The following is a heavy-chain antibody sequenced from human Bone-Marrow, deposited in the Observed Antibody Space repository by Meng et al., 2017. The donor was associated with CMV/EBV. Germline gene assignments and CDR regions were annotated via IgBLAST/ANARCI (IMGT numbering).Heavy chain of an antibody. D-gene: IGHD5-12*01. Sequence: QVQLQQWGAGLLKPLETLSLTCAVYGGSFSGYYWSWIRQPPGKGLEWIGEINHSGSTNYNPSLKSRVTISVDTSKNQFSLKLSSVTVADTAVYYCARGCSGYDGAPDYFDYWGQGTLVTVSS. V-gene: IGHV4-34*01. CDR2: INHSGST. J-gene: IGHJ4*02. CDR1: GGSFSGYY. CDR3: ARGCSGYDGAPDYFDY.